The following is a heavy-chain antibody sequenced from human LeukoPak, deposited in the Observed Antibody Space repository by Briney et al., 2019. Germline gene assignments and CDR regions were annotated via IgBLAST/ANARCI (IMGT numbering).Heavy chain of an antibody. CDR3: ARDGWSCSSTSCPGTYYFDY. CDR2: ISSSSSYI. D-gene: IGHD2-2*01. V-gene: IGHV3-21*01. Sequence: GGSLRLSCAASGFTFSSYSMNWVRQAPGKGLEWVSSISSSSSYIYYADSVKGRFTISRDNAKSSLYLQMNSLRAEDTAVYYCARDGWSCSSTSCPGTYYFDYWGQGTLVTVSS. CDR1: GFTFSSYS. J-gene: IGHJ4*02.